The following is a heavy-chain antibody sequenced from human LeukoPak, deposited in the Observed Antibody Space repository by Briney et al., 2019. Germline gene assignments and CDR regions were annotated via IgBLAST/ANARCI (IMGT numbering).Heavy chain of an antibody. CDR3: TRESGSYHGNDY. V-gene: IGHV1-2*06. Sequence: ASVKVSCKASGYTFTGYYMHWVRQAPGQGLEWMGRINPNDGATNYAQKLQGRVTITGDTSISTAYMELSSLRSDDTAVYYCTRESGSYHGNDYWGQGTLVTVSS. CDR2: INPNDGAT. J-gene: IGHJ4*02. CDR1: GYTFTGYY. D-gene: IGHD1-26*01.